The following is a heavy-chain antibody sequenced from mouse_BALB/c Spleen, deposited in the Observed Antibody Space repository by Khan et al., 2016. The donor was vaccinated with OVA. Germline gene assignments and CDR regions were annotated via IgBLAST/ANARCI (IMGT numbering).Heavy chain of an antibody. Sequence: EVQLQESGPELVKPGASMKISCKASGYSFVDYALNWVKQSPGKNLEWIGLINPYNGGTTYNQNFKGKATLTVDRSSTTAYMELLSLTSEDSAVYYCVKGGNYVGYAMDYWGQGTSVTVSS. J-gene: IGHJ4*01. D-gene: IGHD2-1*01. CDR2: INPYNGGT. V-gene: IGHV1-18*01. CDR3: VKGGNYVGYAMDY. CDR1: GYSFVDYA.